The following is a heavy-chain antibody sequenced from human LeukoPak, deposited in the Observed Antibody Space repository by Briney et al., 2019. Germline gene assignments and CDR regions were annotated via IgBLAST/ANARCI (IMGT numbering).Heavy chain of an antibody. J-gene: IGHJ4*02. CDR2: IIPIFGTA. D-gene: IGHD3-3*01. CDR3: ARGRYDFWSGYYDETYYFDY. Sequence: SVKVSCNASGGTFSSYAISWVRQAPGQGLEWMGRIIPIFGTANYAQKFQGRVTITTDESTSTAYMELSSLRSEDTAVYYCARGRYDFWSGYYDETYYFDYWGQGTLVTVSS. V-gene: IGHV1-69*05. CDR1: GGTFSSYA.